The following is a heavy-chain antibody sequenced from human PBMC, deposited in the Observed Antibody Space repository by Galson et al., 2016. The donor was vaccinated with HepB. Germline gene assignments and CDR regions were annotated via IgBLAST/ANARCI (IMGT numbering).Heavy chain of an antibody. CDR2: TYYRSKWSS. CDR1: GDSVSRNTAA. Sequence: CANSGDSVSRNTAAWNWIRQSPSRGLEWLGRTYYRSKWSSDYAVSMKSRITVNADTSMNQFSLQLNSVTPEDTAVYYCASGTGAYVQWGQGTLVTVSS. J-gene: IGHJ4*02. CDR3: ASGTGAYVQ. D-gene: IGHD5-12*01. V-gene: IGHV6-1*01.